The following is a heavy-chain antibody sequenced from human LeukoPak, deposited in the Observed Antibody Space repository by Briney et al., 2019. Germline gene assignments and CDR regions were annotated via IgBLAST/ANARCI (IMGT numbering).Heavy chain of an antibody. V-gene: IGHV3-23*01. CDR1: GFTFSSYA. J-gene: IGHJ3*02. D-gene: IGHD3-3*01. Sequence: GGSLRHSCAASGFTFSSYAMSWVRQAPGKGLEWVSAISGSGGSTYYADSVRGRFTMSRDSSKNTLYLQMNSLGPADTAVDYCASDLTVTGVAGDAFDIWGQGTMVTVSS. CDR2: ISGSGGST. CDR3: ASDLTVTGVAGDAFDI.